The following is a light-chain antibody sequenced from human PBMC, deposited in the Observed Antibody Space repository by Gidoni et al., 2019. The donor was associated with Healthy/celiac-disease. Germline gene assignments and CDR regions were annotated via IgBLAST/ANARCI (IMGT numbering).Light chain of an antibody. CDR3: AAWDDSLNGNCV. V-gene: IGLV1-44*01. Sequence: QSVLTQPPSASGTPGQRVTISCSGSSSNIGSDTVNWYQQLPGTAPKLLIYSNNQRPSGVPDRFSGSKSGTSASLAISGLQSEDEAVYYCAAWDDSLNGNCVFGGGTKLTVL. J-gene: IGLJ3*02. CDR1: SSNIGSDT. CDR2: SNN.